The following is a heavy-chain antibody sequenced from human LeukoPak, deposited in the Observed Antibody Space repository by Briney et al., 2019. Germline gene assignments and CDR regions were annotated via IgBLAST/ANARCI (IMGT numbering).Heavy chain of an antibody. CDR3: ARDPSTARYSNYWANNVFDP. CDR2: ISYDGSKE. Sequence: GGSLRLSCAASGFTFSTYPMHWVRQAPGKGLEWVALISYDGSKEFLADSVKGRFSISRDNAKNTLYLQMNSLRAEDTAVYYCARDPSTARYSNYWANNVFDPWGQGTLVTVSS. V-gene: IGHV3-30*04. D-gene: IGHD6-13*01. CDR1: GFTFSTYP. J-gene: IGHJ5*02.